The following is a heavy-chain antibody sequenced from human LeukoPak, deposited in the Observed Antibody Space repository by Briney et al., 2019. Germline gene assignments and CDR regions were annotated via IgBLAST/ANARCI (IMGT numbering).Heavy chain of an antibody. D-gene: IGHD6-13*01. CDR2: INHSGSA. CDR3: AREAAAAGTGAFDI. CDR1: GGSFSGYY. J-gene: IGHJ3*02. Sequence: SETLSLTCAVSGGSFSGYYWTWIRQPPGKGLEWIGEINHSGSANYNPSLKSRVTISVDTSKNQLSLKLSSVTAADTAVYYCAREAAAAGTGAFDIWGQGTMVTVSS. V-gene: IGHV4-34*09.